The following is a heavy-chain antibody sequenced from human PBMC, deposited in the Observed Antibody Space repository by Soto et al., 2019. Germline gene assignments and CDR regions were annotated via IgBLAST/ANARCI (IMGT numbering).Heavy chain of an antibody. J-gene: IGHJ4*02. CDR2: IKQDGSEK. V-gene: IGHV3-7*05. CDR1: GFTFSSYW. Sequence: PGGSLRLSCAASGFTFSSYWMSWVRQAPGKGLEWVANIKQDGSEKYYVDSVKGRFTISRDNAKNSLYLQMNSLRAEDTAVYYCARAAGQCFYCSGGSCYSCAYYFDYWGQGTLVTVSS. CDR3: ARAAGQCFYCSGGSCYSCAYYFDY. D-gene: IGHD2-15*01.